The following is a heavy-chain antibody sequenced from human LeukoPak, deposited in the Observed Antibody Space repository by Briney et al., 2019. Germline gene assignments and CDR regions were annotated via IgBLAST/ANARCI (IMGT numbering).Heavy chain of an antibody. Sequence: SETLSLTCTVSGGSISSYYWSWIRQPAGKGLEWIGRIYTSGSTNYNPSLKSRVTMSVDTSKNQFSLKLSSVTAADAAVYYCARDATGLGNYFNYWGQRTLVTVSS. CDR3: ARDATGLGNYFNY. D-gene: IGHD7-27*01. CDR2: IYTSGST. CDR1: GGSISSYY. V-gene: IGHV4-4*07. J-gene: IGHJ4*02.